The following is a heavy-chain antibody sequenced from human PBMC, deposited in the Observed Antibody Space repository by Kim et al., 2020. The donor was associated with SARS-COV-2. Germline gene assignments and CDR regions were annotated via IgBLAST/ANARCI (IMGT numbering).Heavy chain of an antibody. D-gene: IGHD6-13*01. CDR2: IYTSGST. CDR3: ARAISYSSSWYWGWFDP. J-gene: IGHJ5*02. CDR1: GGSISSGSYY. Sequence: SETLSLTCTVSGGSISSGSYYWSWIRQPAGKGLEWIGRIYTSGSTNYNPSLKSRVTISVDTSKNQFSLKLSSVTAADTAVYYCARAISYSSSWYWGWFDPWGQGTLVTVSS. V-gene: IGHV4-61*02.